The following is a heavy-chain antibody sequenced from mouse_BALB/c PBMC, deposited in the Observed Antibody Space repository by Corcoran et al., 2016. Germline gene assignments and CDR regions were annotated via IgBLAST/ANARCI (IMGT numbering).Heavy chain of an antibody. CDR1: GYSFTDYI. J-gene: IGHJ3*01. CDR3: ARGDGNAWFAY. D-gene: IGHD2-1*01. Sequence: EIQLQQTGPELVKPGASVKISCKASGYSFTDYIMLWVKQSHGKSLEWIGNINPYYGSTSYNLKFKGKATLTVDKSSRTAYMQLNSLTSEDSAVYYCARGDGNAWFAYWGQGTLVTVSA. V-gene: IGHV1-39*01. CDR2: INPYYGST.